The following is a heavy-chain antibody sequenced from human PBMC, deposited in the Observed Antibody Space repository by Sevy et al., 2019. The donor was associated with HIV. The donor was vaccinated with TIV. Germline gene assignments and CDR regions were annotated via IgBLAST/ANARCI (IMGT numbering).Heavy chain of an antibody. CDR2: ISSSSNYI. J-gene: IGHJ4*02. D-gene: IGHD3-10*01. CDR1: GFTFSSYS. Sequence: GGSLRLSCVVSGFTFSSYSMNWVRQAPGKGLEWVSSISSSSNYIKYADSMKGRFTISRDNAKNSLYLQMNSLRAEDTAVYYCTRVTSMIRGTGYYFDYWGQRILVTVSS. CDR3: TRVTSMIRGTGYYFDY. V-gene: IGHV3-21*01.